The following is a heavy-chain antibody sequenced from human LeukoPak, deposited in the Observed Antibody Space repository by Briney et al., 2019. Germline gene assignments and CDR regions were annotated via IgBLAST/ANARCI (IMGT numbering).Heavy chain of an antibody. V-gene: IGHV3-30*04. CDR2: IFNDGSNK. Sequence: GGSLRLSCSASGFTFSRYAMNWVRQAPGKGLEWVAIIFNDGSNKYYADSVKGRFTISRDNAKNSLYLQMNSLRAEDTAVYYCARRRGQQLAYFDYWGQGTLVTVSS. CDR1: GFTFSRYA. D-gene: IGHD6-13*01. CDR3: ARRRGQQLAYFDY. J-gene: IGHJ4*02.